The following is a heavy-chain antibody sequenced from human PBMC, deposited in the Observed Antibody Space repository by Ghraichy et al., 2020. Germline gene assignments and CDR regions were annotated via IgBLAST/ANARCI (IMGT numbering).Heavy chain of an antibody. V-gene: IGHV3-23*01. CDR2: ISGSGIST. Sequence: GGSLRLSCAASGFTFSNYAMRWVRQAPGKGLECVSSISGSGISTYYADSVKGRFTISRDNSKNTLYLQMNSLRSEDTAAYYCAKVHSSGWYQVKSGPFDYWRQGILDTVSS. D-gene: IGHD6-19*01. CDR1: GFTFSNYA. J-gene: IGHJ4*02. CDR3: AKVHSSGWYQVKSGPFDY.